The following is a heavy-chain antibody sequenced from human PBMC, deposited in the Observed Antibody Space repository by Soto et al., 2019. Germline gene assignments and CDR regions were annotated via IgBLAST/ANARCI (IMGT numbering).Heavy chain of an antibody. D-gene: IGHD3-9*01. CDR2: INHSGST. Sequence: SETLSLTCAVYGGSFSDYYWSWIRQPPGKGLEWIGEINHSGSTNYNPSLKSRVTISVDMSKNQFYLTLSSVTTADTAVYYCARVPGLAPDYWGQGTLVTVSS. V-gene: IGHV4-34*01. CDR1: GGSFSDYY. CDR3: ARVPGLAPDY. J-gene: IGHJ4*02.